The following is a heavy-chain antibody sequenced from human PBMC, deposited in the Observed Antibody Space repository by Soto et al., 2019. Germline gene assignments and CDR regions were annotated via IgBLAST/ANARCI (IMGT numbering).Heavy chain of an antibody. D-gene: IGHD3-3*01. CDR1: GGSISSGGYY. J-gene: IGHJ5*02. CDR3: ARDSITIFGVPDNWFDP. CDR2: IYYSGST. Sequence: SETLSLTCTVSGGSISSGGYYWSWIRQHPGKGLEWIGYIYYSGSTYYNPSLKSRVTISVDTSKNQFSLKLSSVTAADTAVYYCARDSITIFGVPDNWFDPRGQGPLVTVSS. V-gene: IGHV4-31*03.